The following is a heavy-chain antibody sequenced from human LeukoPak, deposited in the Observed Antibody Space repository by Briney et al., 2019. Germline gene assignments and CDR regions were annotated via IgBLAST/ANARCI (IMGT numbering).Heavy chain of an antibody. V-gene: IGHV4-59*01. CDR3: ASSHSGTYELGY. Sequence: SETLSLTCAVSGGSISTYYWSWLRQPPGKGLEWIGYIYDSGRTDYNPWRTNYNPSLRSRVAMSIDTSKNQFSLKLSSVTAADTAVYYCASSHSGTYELGYWGRGTLVTVSS. D-gene: IGHD1-26*01. CDR1: GGSISTYY. CDR2: IYDSGRTDYNPWRT. J-gene: IGHJ4*02.